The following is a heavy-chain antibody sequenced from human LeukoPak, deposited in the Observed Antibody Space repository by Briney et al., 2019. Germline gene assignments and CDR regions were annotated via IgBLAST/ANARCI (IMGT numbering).Heavy chain of an antibody. CDR1: GFTFSNYA. V-gene: IGHV3-23*01. J-gene: IGHJ4*02. Sequence: PGGSLRLSCAASGFTFSNYAMSWVRQAPGKGLEWVSAISGSGGSTYYADSVKGRFTISRDNSKNTLYLQMNSLRAEDTAVYYCAKDSLFSSPWTLAVTLDLDYWGQGTLVTVSS. D-gene: IGHD3-22*01. CDR3: AKDSLFSSPWTLAVTLDLDY. CDR2: ISGSGGST.